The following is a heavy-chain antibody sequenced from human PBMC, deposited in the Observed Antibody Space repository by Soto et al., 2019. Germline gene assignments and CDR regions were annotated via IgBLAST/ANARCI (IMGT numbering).Heavy chain of an antibody. V-gene: IGHV4-59*08. CDR1: GGSISSDY. D-gene: IGHD3-10*01. J-gene: IGHJ4*02. CDR2: IYYSGST. Sequence: SETLSLTCTVSGGSISSDYWSWIRQPPGKGLEWIGYIYYSGSTNYNPSLKSRVTISVDTSKNQFSLKLNSMTAADTAVYYCARHNYGSGSTYFDYWGQAPLLTVSS. CDR3: ARHNYGSGSTYFDY.